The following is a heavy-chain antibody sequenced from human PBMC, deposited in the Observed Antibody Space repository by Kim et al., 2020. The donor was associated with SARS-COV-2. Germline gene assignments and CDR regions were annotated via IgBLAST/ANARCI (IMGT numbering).Heavy chain of an antibody. Sequence: GGSLRLSCAASGFTFGDYGMSWVRQAPGKGLEWVSGINWNGGSTGYADSVKGRFTISRDNAKNSLYLQMNSLRAEDTALYYCARVYSGYGHYYYYGMDVWAKGPRSPSP. CDR1: GFTFGDYG. CDR3: ARVYSGYGHYYYYGMDV. D-gene: IGHD5-12*01. V-gene: IGHV3-20*04. CDR2: INWNGGST. J-gene: IGHJ6*02.